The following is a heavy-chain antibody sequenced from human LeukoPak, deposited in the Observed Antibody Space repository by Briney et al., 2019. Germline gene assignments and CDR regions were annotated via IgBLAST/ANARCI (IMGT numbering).Heavy chain of an antibody. J-gene: IGHJ4*02. V-gene: IGHV4-30-4*01. CDR2: IYYSGST. CDR1: SGSISSGDYY. Sequence: SETLSLTCTVSSGSISSGDYYWSWIRQPPGKGLEWIGYIYYSGSTYYNPSLKSRVTISVDTSKNQFSLKLSSVTAADTAVYYCARDLLNEGNHLDYWGQGTLVTVSS. CDR3: ARDLLNEGNHLDY. D-gene: IGHD4-23*01.